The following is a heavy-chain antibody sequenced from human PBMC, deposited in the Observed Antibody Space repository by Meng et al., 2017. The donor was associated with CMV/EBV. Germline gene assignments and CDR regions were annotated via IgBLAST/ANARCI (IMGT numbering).Heavy chain of an antibody. V-gene: IGHV4-59*01. CDR2: IYYSGST. D-gene: IGHD1-7*01. Sequence: SETLSLTCTVSGGSISSCYWSWIRQPPGKGLEWIGYIYYSGSTNYNPSLKSRVTISVDTSKNQFSLKLSSVTAADTAVYYCARDRVDGITGTTSGYDYWGQGTLVTVSS. CDR3: ARDRVDGITGTTSGYDY. CDR1: GGSISSCY. J-gene: IGHJ4*02.